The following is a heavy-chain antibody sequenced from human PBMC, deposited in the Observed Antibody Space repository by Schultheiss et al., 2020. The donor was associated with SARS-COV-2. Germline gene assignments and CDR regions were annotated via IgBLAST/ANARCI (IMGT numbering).Heavy chain of an antibody. V-gene: IGHV4-30-2*03. CDR2: IYNSGST. D-gene: IGHD3-22*01. CDR3: ASHRRIFYDSSGYYRADDAFDI. Sequence: SETLSLTCGVSGGSISSGLYSWSWIRQPPGKGLEWIGYIYNSGSTYYKPSLKRRATISVDTSKNQFSLKLSSVTAADTAVYYCASHRRIFYDSSGYYRADDAFDIWGQGTMVTVSS. CDR1: GGSISSGLYS. J-gene: IGHJ3*02.